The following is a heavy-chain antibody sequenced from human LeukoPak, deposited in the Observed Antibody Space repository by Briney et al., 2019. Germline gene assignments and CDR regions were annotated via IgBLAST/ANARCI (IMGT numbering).Heavy chain of an antibody. CDR3: ARGLALARYYYDSSGYI. CDR2: INPNSGGT. Sequence: ASVKVSCKASGYTFTGYYMHWVRQAPGQGLEWMGWINPNSGGTNYAQKFQGRVTMTRDTSISTAYMELSRLRSDDTAMYYCARGLALARYYYDSSGYIWGQGTLVTVSS. D-gene: IGHD3-22*01. CDR1: GYTFTGYY. J-gene: IGHJ4*02. V-gene: IGHV1-2*02.